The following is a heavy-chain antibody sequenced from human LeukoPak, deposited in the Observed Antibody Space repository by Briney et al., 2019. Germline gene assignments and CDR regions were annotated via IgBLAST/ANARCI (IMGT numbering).Heavy chain of an antibody. Sequence: PSETLSLTCAVYGGSFSGYYWSWIRQPPGKGLEWIGKINHSGSTNYNPSLKSRVTISVDTSKNQFSLKLSSVTAADTAVYYCARGVSYYYYMDVWGKGTTDNVSS. CDR3: ARGVSYYYYMDV. J-gene: IGHJ6*03. CDR2: INHSGST. V-gene: IGHV4-34*01. CDR1: GGSFSGYY.